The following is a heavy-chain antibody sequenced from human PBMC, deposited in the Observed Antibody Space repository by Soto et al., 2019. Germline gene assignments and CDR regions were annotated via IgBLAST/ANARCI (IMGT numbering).Heavy chain of an antibody. D-gene: IGHD2-2*01. J-gene: IGHJ5*02. Sequence: GGSLRLSCAASGFTFSSYSMNWVRQAPGKGLEWVSYISSSSSTIYYADSVKGRFTISRDNAKNSLYLQMNSLRDEDTAVYYCARDFNKVVPAAIPDWFDPWGQGTLVTVSS. CDR3: ARDFNKVVPAAIPDWFDP. V-gene: IGHV3-48*02. CDR1: GFTFSSYS. CDR2: ISSSSSTI.